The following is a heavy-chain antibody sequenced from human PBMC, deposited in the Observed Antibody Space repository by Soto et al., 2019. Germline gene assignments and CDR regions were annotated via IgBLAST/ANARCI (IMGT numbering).Heavy chain of an antibody. CDR2: IIPIFGTA. CDR1: GGTFSSYA. Sequence: GASVKVSCKASGGTFSSYAISWVRQAPGQGLEWMGGIIPIFGTANYAQKFQGRVTITADESTSTAYMELSSLRSEDTAVYYCASIEGYCSSTSCYKPGMDVWGQGTTVTVSS. V-gene: IGHV1-69*13. CDR3: ASIEGYCSSTSCYKPGMDV. J-gene: IGHJ6*02. D-gene: IGHD2-2*02.